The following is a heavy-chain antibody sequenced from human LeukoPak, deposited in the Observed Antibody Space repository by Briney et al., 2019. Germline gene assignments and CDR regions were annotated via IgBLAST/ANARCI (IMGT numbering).Heavy chain of an antibody. J-gene: IGHJ4*02. Sequence: GGSLRLSCAASGFTFSSYAMSWVRQAPGKGLEWVSVISGSGGSPSYADSVKGRFTISRDNSKNTLYLQMNSLRAEDTAVYYCAASRYRSGSTLDYWGQGTLVTVSS. CDR1: GFTFSSYA. CDR3: AASRYRSGSTLDY. D-gene: IGHD6-19*01. V-gene: IGHV3-23*01. CDR2: ISGSGGSP.